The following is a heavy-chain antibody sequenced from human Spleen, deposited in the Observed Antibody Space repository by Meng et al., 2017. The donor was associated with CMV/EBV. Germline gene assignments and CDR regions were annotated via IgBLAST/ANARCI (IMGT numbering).Heavy chain of an antibody. CDR1: GFTFDDYA. D-gene: IGHD3-3*01. CDR3: AKDGKGGNADFYYYGMDV. CDR2: ISWDSGTL. V-gene: IGHV3-9*01. J-gene: IGHJ6*02. Sequence: SLKISCAASGFTFDDYAMHWVRQGPGKGLEWVSGISWDSGTLAYADSVKGRFTISRDNTKNVLHLQMSSLRPEDTALYYCAKDGKGGNADFYYYGMDVWDQGTTVTVSS.